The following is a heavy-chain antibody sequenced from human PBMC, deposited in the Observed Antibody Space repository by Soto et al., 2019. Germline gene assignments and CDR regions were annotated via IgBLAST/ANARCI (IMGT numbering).Heavy chain of an antibody. D-gene: IGHD3-16*02. CDR2: IYYSGST. Sequence: SETLSLTCTVSGGSISSGDYYWSWIRQPPGKGLEWIGYIYYSGSTYYNPSLKSRVTISVDTSKNQFSLKLSSVTAADTAVYYCARDVNRLGELSLSYFDYWGQGXLVTVYS. CDR3: ARDVNRLGELSLSYFDY. CDR1: GGSISSGDYY. V-gene: IGHV4-30-4*01. J-gene: IGHJ4*02.